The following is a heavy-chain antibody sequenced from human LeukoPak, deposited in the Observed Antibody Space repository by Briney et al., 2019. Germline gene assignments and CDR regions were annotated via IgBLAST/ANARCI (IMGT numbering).Heavy chain of an antibody. Sequence: GGSLRLSCAASGVTCSSYSMSWVRQAPGKGLEWVSSISTTSGYIYYADSVKGRFTISRDNAQNSLYLQMNSLRAEDTAVYYCARGRTAVAGYFDYWGQGTLVTVSS. V-gene: IGHV3-21*01. J-gene: IGHJ4*02. CDR2: ISTTSGYI. CDR1: GVTCSSYS. CDR3: ARGRTAVAGYFDY. D-gene: IGHD6-19*01.